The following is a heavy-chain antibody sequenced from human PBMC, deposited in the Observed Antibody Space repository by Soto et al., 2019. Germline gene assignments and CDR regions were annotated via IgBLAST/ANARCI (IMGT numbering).Heavy chain of an antibody. Sequence: KPSETLSLTCTVSGGSISSYYWSWIRQPPGKRLEWIGYIYYSGSTNYNPSLKSRVTISVDTSKNQFSLKLSSVTAADTAVYYCASTRYYDFWSGYYNWFDPWGQGTLVTVSS. V-gene: IGHV4-59*01. CDR3: ASTRYYDFWSGYYNWFDP. J-gene: IGHJ5*02. CDR1: GGSISSYY. CDR2: IYYSGST. D-gene: IGHD3-3*01.